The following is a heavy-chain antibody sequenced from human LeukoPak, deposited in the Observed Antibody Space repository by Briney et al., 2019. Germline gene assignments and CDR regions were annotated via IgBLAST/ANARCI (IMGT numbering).Heavy chain of an antibody. CDR2: ISADNGNT. V-gene: IGHV1-18*01. CDR3: ARGSRNALFDY. J-gene: IGHJ4*02. Sequence: GASVKVSCKASGYTFTSYGINWVRQAPGQGLEWMGWISADNGNTNYAQKVQGRVTMTTDTSTSTAYMELRSLRSDDTAVHYCARGSRNALFDYWGQGTLVTVSS. CDR1: GYTFTSYG.